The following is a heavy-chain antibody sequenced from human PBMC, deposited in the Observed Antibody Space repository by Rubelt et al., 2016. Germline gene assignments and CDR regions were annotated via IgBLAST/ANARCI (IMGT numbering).Heavy chain of an antibody. J-gene: IGHJ3*02. Sequence: QVQLVQSGAEVKKPGASVKVSCKASGYTFTSHYMHWVRQAPGQGLEWMGIINPSGGSTSYAQKFQGRVTMTRDTSTSTVYMELSRLRSDDTAVYYCARGSWFRGAFDIWGQGTMVTVSS. V-gene: IGHV1-46*01. CDR3: ARGSWFRGAFDI. D-gene: IGHD6-13*01. CDR1: GYTFTSHY. CDR2: INPSGGST.